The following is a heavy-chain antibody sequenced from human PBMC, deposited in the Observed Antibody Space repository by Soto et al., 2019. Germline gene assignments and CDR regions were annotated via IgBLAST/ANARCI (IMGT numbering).Heavy chain of an antibody. J-gene: IGHJ4*02. CDR3: ARGLRGRSSWYNY. D-gene: IGHD6-13*01. V-gene: IGHV4-34*01. CDR2: INHSGRT. Sequence: NPSETLSLTCAVYGGSFSGYYWSWIRQPPGKGLEWIGEINHSGRTNYSPSLKSRVTISVDTSKNQFSLKLSSVTAADTAVYYCARGLRGRSSWYNYWGQGNLVTVSS. CDR1: GGSFSGYY.